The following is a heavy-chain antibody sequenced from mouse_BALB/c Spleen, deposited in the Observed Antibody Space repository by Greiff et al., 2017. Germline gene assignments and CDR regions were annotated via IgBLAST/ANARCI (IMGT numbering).Heavy chain of an antibody. CDR3: ARENYGNSFDY. CDR1: GYSITSGYY. CDR2: ISYDGSN. V-gene: IGHV3-6*02. D-gene: IGHD2-1*01. Sequence: EVQLVESGPGLVKPSQSLSLTCSVTGYSITSGYYWNWIRQFPGNKLEWMGYISYDGSNNYNPSLKNRISITRDTSKNQFFLKLNSVTTEDTATYYCARENYGNSFDYWGQGTTLTVSS. J-gene: IGHJ2*01.